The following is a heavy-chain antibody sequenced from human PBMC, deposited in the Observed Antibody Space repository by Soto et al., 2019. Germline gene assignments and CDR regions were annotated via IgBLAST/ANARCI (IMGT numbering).Heavy chain of an antibody. CDR3: RRDWDYPVL. CDR2: VRSKADGGTT. J-gene: IGHJ4*02. CDR1: GFTFANAW. V-gene: IGHV3-15*01. D-gene: IGHD1-7*01. Sequence: EVQLVESGGGLVKPGGSLRLSCAASGFTFANAWMSWVRQAPGKGLEWVGRVRSKADGGTTDYAAPVKGRFTISRDDSETTLYLQMNSLKIDDTAVYYCRRDWDYPVLWGQGTLVTVSS.